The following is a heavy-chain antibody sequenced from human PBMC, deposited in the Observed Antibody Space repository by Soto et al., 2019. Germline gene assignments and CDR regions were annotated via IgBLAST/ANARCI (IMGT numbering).Heavy chain of an antibody. V-gene: IGHV3-30*03. CDR1: GFTFSSYG. Sequence: LRLSCAASGFTFSSYGMHWVRQAPGKGLEWVAVISYDGSNKYYADSVKGRFTISRDNSKNTLYLQMNSLRAEDTAVYYCAREFYYYDSSGYYYEPKNDYWGQGTLVTVSS. D-gene: IGHD3-22*01. CDR3: AREFYYYDSSGYYYEPKNDY. CDR2: ISYDGSNK. J-gene: IGHJ4*02.